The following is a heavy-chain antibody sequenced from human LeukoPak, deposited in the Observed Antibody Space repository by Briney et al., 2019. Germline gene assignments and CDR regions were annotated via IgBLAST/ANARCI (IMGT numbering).Heavy chain of an antibody. CDR1: GYSFTSFW. CDR3: ARGYYYFDY. J-gene: IGHJ4*02. Sequence: GESLKISCKGSGYSFTSFWIGWVRQMPGKGLEWMGIVYPADSHPRYSPSFQGQVTISADKSISTAYLQWSSLKASDTAMYYCARGYYYFDYWGQGTLVTVSS. V-gene: IGHV5-51*01. CDR2: VYPADSHP. D-gene: IGHD3-22*01.